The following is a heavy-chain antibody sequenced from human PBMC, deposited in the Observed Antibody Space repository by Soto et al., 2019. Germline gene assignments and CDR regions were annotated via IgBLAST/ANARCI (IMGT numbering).Heavy chain of an antibody. CDR2: ISGSGGST. J-gene: IGHJ6*02. CDR3: AKDTNDFWSGYSYYYYGMDD. Sequence: GGSLRLSCAASGFTFSSYAMSWVRQAPGKGLEWVSAISGSGGSTYYADSVKGRFTISRDNSKNTLYLQMNSLRAEDTAVYYCAKDTNDFWSGYSYYYYGMDDWGQGTTVTVSS. D-gene: IGHD3-3*01. CDR1: GFTFSSYA. V-gene: IGHV3-23*01.